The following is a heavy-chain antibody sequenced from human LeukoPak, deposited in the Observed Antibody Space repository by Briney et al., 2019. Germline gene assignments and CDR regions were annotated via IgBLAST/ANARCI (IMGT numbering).Heavy chain of an antibody. J-gene: IGHJ5*02. CDR3: ARGIPFDP. CDR1: GGSISSGSYY. Sequence: PSETLSLTCTVSGGSISSGSYYWSWIRQPAGKGLEWIGRIYTSGSTNYNPPLKSRVTISVDTSKNQFSLKLSSVTAADTAVYYCARGIPFDPWGQGTLVTVSS. CDR2: IYTSGST. V-gene: IGHV4-61*02.